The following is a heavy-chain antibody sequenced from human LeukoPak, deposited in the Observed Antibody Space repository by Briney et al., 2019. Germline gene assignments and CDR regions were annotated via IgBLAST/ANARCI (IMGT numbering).Heavy chain of an antibody. CDR2: IIPFFGTA. CDR1: GGTFSSYA. V-gene: IGHV1-69*05. Sequence: SVKLSCKASGGTFSSYAITWVRQAPGQGLEWMGGIIPFFGTANYAQKFQGRVTITTYESTSTAYMELSSLRSEDTAVYYCARSIFGVVIGYNWFDPWGQGTLVTVSS. CDR3: ARSIFGVVIGYNWFDP. J-gene: IGHJ5*02. D-gene: IGHD3-3*01.